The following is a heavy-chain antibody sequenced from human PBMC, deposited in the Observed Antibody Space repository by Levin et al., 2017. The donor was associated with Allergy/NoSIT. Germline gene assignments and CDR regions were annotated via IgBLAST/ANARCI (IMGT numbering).Heavy chain of an antibody. D-gene: IGHD7-27*01. J-gene: IGHJ4*02. V-gene: IGHV4-39*07. CDR3: AKENCGSTAPDC. Sequence: SQTLSLTCTVSGGSISRSDFNWGWVRQPPGKGLEWMGSISKSGRSFYNPSLEGRVTISVDTSMNEFSLRLTSLTAADTAVYVCAKENCGSTAPDCWGQGTLVTVSS. CDR1: GGSISRSDFN. CDR2: ISKSGRS.